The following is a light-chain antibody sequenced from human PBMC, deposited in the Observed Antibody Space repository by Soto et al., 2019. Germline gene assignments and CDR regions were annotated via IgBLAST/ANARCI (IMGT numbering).Light chain of an antibody. Sequence: EIVLTQSPGTLSLSPGERATLSCRASQSVSNNYLAWYQQKPGQATRRLIYGATNRATGIPDRFSGSGCGTDFTLTSSRLEPEDVAVYYCQQYGSSGTFGQGTKVEIK. CDR3: QQYGSSGT. V-gene: IGKV3-20*01. J-gene: IGKJ1*01. CDR2: GAT. CDR1: QSVSNNY.